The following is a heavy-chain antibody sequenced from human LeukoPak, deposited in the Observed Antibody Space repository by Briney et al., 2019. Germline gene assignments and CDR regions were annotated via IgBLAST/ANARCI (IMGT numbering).Heavy chain of an antibody. J-gene: IGHJ5*02. CDR3: ARQNWNYPRSVWFDP. D-gene: IGHD1-7*01. CDR2: INHRGST. Sequence: SETLSLTCTVSGGSISNYYWSWIRQPPGKGLEWIGEINHRGSTNYNPSLKSRVTISVDTSKNQFSLKLSSVTAADTAVYYCARQNWNYPRSVWFDPWGQGTLVTVSS. V-gene: IGHV4-34*01. CDR1: GGSISNYY.